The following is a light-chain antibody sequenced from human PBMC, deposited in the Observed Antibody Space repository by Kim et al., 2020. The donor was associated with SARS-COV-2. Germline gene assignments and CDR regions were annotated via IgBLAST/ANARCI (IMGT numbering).Light chain of an antibody. J-gene: IGKJ2*01. CDR1: QSVTSNY. CDR2: GAS. Sequence: LSPGERANLSCRASQSVTSNYLAWYQQKPGQAPRLLIYGASSTATGIPDRFSGSGSGTDFTLTISRLEPEDFAVYYCQQYGSSPYTFGQGTKLEI. V-gene: IGKV3-20*01. CDR3: QQYGSSPYT.